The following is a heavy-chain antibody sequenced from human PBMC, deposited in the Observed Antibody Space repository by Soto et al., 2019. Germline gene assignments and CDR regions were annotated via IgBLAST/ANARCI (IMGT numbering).Heavy chain of an antibody. CDR3: ARLHGYSSGCYDY. V-gene: IGHV1-18*04. J-gene: IGHJ4*02. Sequence: QVQLVQSGAEVKKPGASVKVSCKASGYTFSSNGVSWVRQAPGQGREWMGWISTFNGNANYAQKLQGRVTMTTDTSTNTAYMELTSLSADDTAVYYCARLHGYSSGCYDYWGQGTLVTVSS. CDR2: ISTFNGNA. D-gene: IGHD6-19*01. CDR1: GYTFSSNG.